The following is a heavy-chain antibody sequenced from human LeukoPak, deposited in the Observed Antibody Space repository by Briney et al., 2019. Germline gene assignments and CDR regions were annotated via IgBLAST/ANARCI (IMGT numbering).Heavy chain of an antibody. Sequence: SETLSLTCTVSGGSISGYYRAWIRQPPGKVLEWIGYIHYSGNTNYNPSLKSRVTMSVDTSKNQFSLKLTSVTAADTAVYYCTKIANGGLSDYWGQGTLVTVSS. CDR2: IHYSGNT. CDR1: GGSISGYY. D-gene: IGHD2-8*01. CDR3: TKIANGGLSDY. V-gene: IGHV4-59*01. J-gene: IGHJ4*02.